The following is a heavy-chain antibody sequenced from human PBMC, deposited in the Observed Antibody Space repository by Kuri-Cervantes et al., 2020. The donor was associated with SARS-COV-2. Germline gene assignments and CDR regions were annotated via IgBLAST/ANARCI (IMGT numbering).Heavy chain of an antibody. CDR1: GYTFTGYY. CDR3: ARDNLPQTGTDY. V-gene: IGHV1-18*04. Sequence: ASVNVSCKASGYTFTGYYMHWVRQAPGQGLEWMGWISAYNGNTNYAQKLQGRVTMTTDTSTSTAYMELRSLRSDDTAVYYCARDNLPQTGTDYWGQGTLVTVSS. J-gene: IGHJ4*02. D-gene: IGHD3-9*01. CDR2: ISAYNGNT.